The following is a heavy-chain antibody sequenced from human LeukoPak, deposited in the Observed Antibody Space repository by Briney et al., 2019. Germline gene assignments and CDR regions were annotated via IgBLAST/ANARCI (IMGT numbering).Heavy chain of an antibody. D-gene: IGHD3-22*01. J-gene: IGHJ3*02. CDR2: TYYRSKRYN. V-gene: IGHV6-1*01. Sequence: SQTLSLTCAISGDSVSSNSAAWNWIRQSPSRGLEWLGRTYYRSKRYNDYAGSVKSRIRINPETSKNQFSLQLNSVTPEDTAVYYCARAPYYYDSSGYRRYHDAFDIWGQGALVTVSS. CDR1: GDSVSSNSAA. CDR3: ARAPYYYDSSGYRRYHDAFDI.